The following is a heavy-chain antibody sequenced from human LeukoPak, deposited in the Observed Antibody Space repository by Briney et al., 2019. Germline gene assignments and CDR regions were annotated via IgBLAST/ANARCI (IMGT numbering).Heavy chain of an antibody. CDR2: IIPIFGTA. Sequence: SVKVSCKASGGTFSSYAISWVRQAPGQGLEWVGGIIPIFGTANYAQKFQGRVTITADESTSTAYMELSSLRSEDTAVYYCASRHDSSGYAFDYWGQGTLVTVSS. CDR1: GGTFSSYA. D-gene: IGHD3-22*01. J-gene: IGHJ4*02. CDR3: ASRHDSSGYAFDY. V-gene: IGHV1-69*13.